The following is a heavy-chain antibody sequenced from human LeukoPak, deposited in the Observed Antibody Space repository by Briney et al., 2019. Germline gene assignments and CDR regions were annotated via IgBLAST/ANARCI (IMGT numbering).Heavy chain of an antibody. CDR3: AKDTAGYSTKGLDY. CDR1: GFSISNSA. J-gene: IGHJ4*02. CDR2: IVASSGST. Sequence: GSLRLSCAASGFSISNSAMSWVRQAPGKGLEWVSLIVASSGSTFYADSVKGRFTISRDSSKNTLYLQMNSLRAEDTALYYCAKDTAGYSTKGLDYWGQGTLVTVSS. V-gene: IGHV3-23*01. D-gene: IGHD6-13*01.